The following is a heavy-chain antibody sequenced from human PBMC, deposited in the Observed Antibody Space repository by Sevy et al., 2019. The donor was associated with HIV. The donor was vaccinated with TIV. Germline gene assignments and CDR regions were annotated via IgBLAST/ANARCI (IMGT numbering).Heavy chain of an antibody. D-gene: IGHD3-16*01. CDR1: GFTFSSYS. CDR3: ARLYYDYVWGSYPFKDFDY. CDR2: ISSSSSTI. J-gene: IGHJ4*02. V-gene: IGHV3-48*02. Sequence: GGSLRLSCAASGFTFSSYSMNWVRQAPGKGLEWVSYISSSSSTIYYEYSVKGRFTISRDNAKNSLYLQMNSLRDEDTAVYYCARLYYDYVWGSYPFKDFDYWGQGTLVTVSS.